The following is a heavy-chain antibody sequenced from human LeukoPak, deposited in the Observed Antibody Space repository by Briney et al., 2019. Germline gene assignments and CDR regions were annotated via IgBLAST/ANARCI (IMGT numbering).Heavy chain of an antibody. Sequence: PGGSLRLSCAASGFTVSGNEMNWVRLAPGKGLEWVSIVYSVGATYYEDSVKGRFTISRDDSKNIVYLQMNNLRSEDTAVYFCATERPGSRTLDSWGQGTLVTVSS. CDR1: GFTVSGNE. CDR3: ATERPGSRTLDS. D-gene: IGHD1-14*01. CDR2: VYSVGAT. V-gene: IGHV3-66*01. J-gene: IGHJ4*02.